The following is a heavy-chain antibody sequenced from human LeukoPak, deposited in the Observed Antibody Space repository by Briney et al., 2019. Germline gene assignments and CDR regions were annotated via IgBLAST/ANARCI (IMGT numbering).Heavy chain of an antibody. J-gene: IGHJ6*03. CDR3: ARCSYSYYYMDV. Sequence: SETLSLTCAVSGYSISSGFYWGWIRQPPGKGLEWIGNVFHSGTTYSNPSLKSRVTISVDTSKNQFSLKLTSVTAADTALYYCARCSYSYYYMDVWGKGTTVTVSS. D-gene: IGHD2-21*01. CDR1: GYSISSGFY. CDR2: VFHSGTT. V-gene: IGHV4-38-2*01.